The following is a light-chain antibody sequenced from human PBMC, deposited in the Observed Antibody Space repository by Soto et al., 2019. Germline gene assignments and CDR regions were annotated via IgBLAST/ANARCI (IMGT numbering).Light chain of an antibody. Sequence: VMIQVPGSPSXDXXXXXAXSXLASQSVSSNLAWDQQKPGQAPSLLIYGASTRATGIPARFSGSGSGTDITLTISMLQAEDGTVYCSQQSTYLPSTFGQRTNVDIK. CDR2: GAS. CDR3: QQSTYLPST. CDR1: QSVSSN. J-gene: IGKJ1*01. V-gene: IGKV3-15*01.